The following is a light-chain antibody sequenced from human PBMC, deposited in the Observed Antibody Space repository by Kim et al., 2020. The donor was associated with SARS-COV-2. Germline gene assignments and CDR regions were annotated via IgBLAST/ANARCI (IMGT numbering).Light chain of an antibody. V-gene: IGLV2-11*01. CDR1: SSDVGSYDY. J-gene: IGLJ2*01. CDR2: GVT. Sequence: QSALTQPRSVSGSPGQSVTISCTGTSSDVGSYDYVSWYQQHPGKAPKLVMFGVTKRPSGVPDRFSGSKSANTASLTISGLQAEDEADYYCSSYAGTYPSVIFGGWTNVTVL. CDR3: SSYAGTYPSVI.